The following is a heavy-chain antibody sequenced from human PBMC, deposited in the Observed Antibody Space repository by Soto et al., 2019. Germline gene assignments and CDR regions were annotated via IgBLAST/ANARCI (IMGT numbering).Heavy chain of an antibody. D-gene: IGHD2-15*01. Sequence: QVQLVQSGAEVKKPGASVKVSCKASGYTFTSYGISWVRQAPGQGLEWMGWISAYNGNTNYAQKLQGIVTMTTGTSTSTAYMERRSLRTDDTAVYYCARVVVVSGHCMDVWGQGTTVTVSS. CDR1: GYTFTSYG. J-gene: IGHJ6*02. CDR2: ISAYNGNT. V-gene: IGHV1-18*01. CDR3: ARVVVVSGHCMDV.